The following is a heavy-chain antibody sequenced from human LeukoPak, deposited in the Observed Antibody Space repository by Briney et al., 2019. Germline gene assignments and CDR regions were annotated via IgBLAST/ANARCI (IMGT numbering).Heavy chain of an antibody. CDR1: GFTLRGYG. Sequence: GGSLRLSCAASGFTLRGYGMHWVRQAPGKGLEWVAFIRYDGSDKSYADSVKGRFTISRDNSENTLYMQINSLRVEDTAVYYCAKDTPTTGYHLDSWGQGTLVTVSS. CDR3: AKDTPTTGYHLDS. V-gene: IGHV3-30*02. CDR2: IRYDGSDK. D-gene: IGHD1-1*01. J-gene: IGHJ4*02.